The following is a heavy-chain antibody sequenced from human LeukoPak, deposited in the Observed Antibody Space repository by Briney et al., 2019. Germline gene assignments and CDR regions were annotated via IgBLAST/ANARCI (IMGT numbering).Heavy chain of an antibody. CDR3: AKGRYYGSGKWGYFEY. V-gene: IGHV3-23*01. CDR2: ISGGGESK. Sequence: PGGSLRLSCVASGFPFSRSAMSWVRQAPGKGLEWVAGISGGGESKYYGNSVKGRITISRDNTRNTLSLQMHSLRDDDTGVYYCAKGRYYGSGKWGYFEYWGQGTLVTVSS. CDR1: GFPFSRSA. J-gene: IGHJ4*02. D-gene: IGHD3-10*01.